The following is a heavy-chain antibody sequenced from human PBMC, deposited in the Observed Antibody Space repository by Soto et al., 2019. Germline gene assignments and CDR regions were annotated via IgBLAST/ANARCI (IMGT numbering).Heavy chain of an antibody. CDR3: ARPPGYIRDWYYFDS. Sequence: QVQLVQSGAEVKKPGASVKVSCKASGYSLIDYYTHWVRQAPGQGFEWMGRISPKSGTKNYAAKFEGRVSLTWDISLNTAYMELSGLTSDDTALYYCARPPGYIRDWYYFDSWGQGTLVTVSS. CDR2: ISPKSGTK. J-gene: IGHJ4*02. CDR1: GYSLIDYY. V-gene: IGHV1-2*02. D-gene: IGHD3-9*01.